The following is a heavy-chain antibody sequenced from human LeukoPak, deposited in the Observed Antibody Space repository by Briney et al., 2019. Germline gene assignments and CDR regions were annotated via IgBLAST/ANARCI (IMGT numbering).Heavy chain of an antibody. J-gene: IGHJ4*02. Sequence: SGTLSLTCTVSGGSINSSSYYWGWIRQPPGEALEWIRSIYHSGYTYYNPSLKSRVTISVDTSKSQFSLKLSSVTAADTAVYYCARSSMFRGVTVDYWGQGTLVTVSS. CDR3: ARSSMFRGVTVDY. D-gene: IGHD3-10*01. V-gene: IGHV4-39*01. CDR1: GGSINSSSYY. CDR2: IYHSGYT.